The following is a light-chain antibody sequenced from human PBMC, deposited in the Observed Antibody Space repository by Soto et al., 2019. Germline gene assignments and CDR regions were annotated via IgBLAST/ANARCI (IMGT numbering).Light chain of an antibody. V-gene: IGKV3-15*01. J-gene: IGKJ5*01. CDR1: QSISSN. CDR2: RAS. CDR3: QQYGSSPPVT. Sequence: EIVMTQSPATLSVSPGERSTLSCMASQSISSNLAWYQQKPFQAPSLLIYRASTRATGTPARFSGSGSGTDFTLTISRLEPEDFAVYYCQQYGSSPPVTFGQGTRLDIK.